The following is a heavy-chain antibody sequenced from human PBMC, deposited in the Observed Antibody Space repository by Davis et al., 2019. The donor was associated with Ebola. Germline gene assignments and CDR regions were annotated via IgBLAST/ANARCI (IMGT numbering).Heavy chain of an antibody. CDR2: ISWNSVIV. J-gene: IGHJ4*02. D-gene: IGHD6-19*01. Sequence: PGGSLRLSCAAAGFTFDESAMHWVRQAPGKGLEWVSYISWNSVIVAYADSVKGRFTISRDNAKNSLYLQMDGLRSEDTALYYCAKDIGRRSVAGKLDYWGRGSLVTVSS. V-gene: IGHV3-9*01. CDR1: GFTFDESA. CDR3: AKDIGRRSVAGKLDY.